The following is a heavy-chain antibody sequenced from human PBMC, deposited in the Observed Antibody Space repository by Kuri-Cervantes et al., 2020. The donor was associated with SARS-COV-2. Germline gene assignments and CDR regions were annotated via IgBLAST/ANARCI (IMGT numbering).Heavy chain of an antibody. J-gene: IGHJ5*02. Sequence: SVKVSCKASGYTCTSYGSSWVRQAPGQGLEWRGGIIPMFGKTNYAQKFQGRATITADASSNTAYMELTSLTSDDTAFYYCARDKGIATNWLDPWGQGTLVTVSS. D-gene: IGHD2-21*01. V-gene: IGHV1-69*13. CDR1: GYTCTSYG. CDR3: ARDKGIATNWLDP. CDR2: IIPMFGKT.